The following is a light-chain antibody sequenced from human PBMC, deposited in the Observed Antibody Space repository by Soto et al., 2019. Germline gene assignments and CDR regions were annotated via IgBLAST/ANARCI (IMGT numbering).Light chain of an antibody. CDR2: AAS. CDR3: QQYYSYPWT. V-gene: IGKV1-8*01. J-gene: IGKJ1*01. CDR1: QGISSY. Sequence: AIRMPQSPSSLSASTGDRVTITCRARQGISSYLAWYQQKPGKAPKLLIYAASTLQSVVPSRFSGSGSGTDFTLTISCLQSADFATYYCQQYYSYPWTFGQGTKVEIK.